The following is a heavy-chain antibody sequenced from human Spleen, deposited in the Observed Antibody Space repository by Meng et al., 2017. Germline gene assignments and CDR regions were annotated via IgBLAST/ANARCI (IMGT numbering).Heavy chain of an antibody. Sequence: QVQFVQSGAEVRKPGAPLRVSGKSSGYTFTSFPMHWVRQAPGQRLEWMGWINAGNGNTKYSQKFQGRVTITRDTSASTAYMELSSLRSEDTAVYYCARRGAPGLVYWYFDLWGRGTLVTVSS. J-gene: IGHJ2*01. CDR1: GYTFTSFP. CDR2: INAGNGNT. CDR3: ARRGAPGLVYWYFDL. D-gene: IGHD3/OR15-3a*01. V-gene: IGHV1-3*01.